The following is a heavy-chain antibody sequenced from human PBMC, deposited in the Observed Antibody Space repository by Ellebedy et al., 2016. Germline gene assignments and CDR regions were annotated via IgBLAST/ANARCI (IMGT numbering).Heavy chain of an antibody. V-gene: IGHV3-21*01. D-gene: IGHD6-6*01. CDR1: GFTFSSYC. CDR3: ARDQGEHLVPVNWFDP. J-gene: IGHJ5*02. Sequence: GESLKISCAASGFTFSSYCMNWVRQAPGKGLEWVSSISSGSSYIYYADSVKGRFTISRDNAKNSLYLQMNGLRAEDTAVYYCARDQGEHLVPVNWFDPWGQGTLVTVSS. CDR2: ISSGSSYI.